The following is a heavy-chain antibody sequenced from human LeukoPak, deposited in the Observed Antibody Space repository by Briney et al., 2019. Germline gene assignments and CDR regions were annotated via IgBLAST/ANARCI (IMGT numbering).Heavy chain of an antibody. J-gene: IGHJ6*02. CDR2: FDPEDGET. CDR1: GYTLTELS. Sequence: ASVKVSCKVSGYTLTELSMHWVRQAPGKGLERMGGFDPEDGETIYAQKFQGRVTMTEDTSTDTAYMEMSSLRSEDTAVYYCASSSAPISRRDYYYGMDVWGQGTTVTVSS. CDR3: ASSSAPISRRDYYYGMDV. D-gene: IGHD1-14*01. V-gene: IGHV1-24*01.